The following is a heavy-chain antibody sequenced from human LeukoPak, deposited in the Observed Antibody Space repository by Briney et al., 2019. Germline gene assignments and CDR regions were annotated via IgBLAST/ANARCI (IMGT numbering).Heavy chain of an antibody. J-gene: IGHJ4*02. CDR2: AGWAGGTT. D-gene: IGHD3-10*02. Sequence: GGSLRLSCASSGFNFDRYTIHWVRQAPGKGLEWVSLAGWAGGTTFYSDSVRGRFTISRDSGRKSVYLQMNSLTTDDTAFYFCAKELDTMFFDYWGQGALVTVSS. CDR3: AKELDTMFFDY. V-gene: IGHV3-43*01. CDR1: GFNFDRYT.